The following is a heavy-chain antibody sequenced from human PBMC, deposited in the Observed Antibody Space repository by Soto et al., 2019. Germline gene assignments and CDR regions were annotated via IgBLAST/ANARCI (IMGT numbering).Heavy chain of an antibody. CDR3: ARPMARGGYDLYYYYGMDV. CDR2: ISYDGSNK. D-gene: IGHD5-12*01. CDR1: GFTFSSYA. V-gene: IGHV3-30-3*01. J-gene: IGHJ6*02. Sequence: PGGSLRLSLAASGFTFSSYAMHWVRQAPGKGLEWVAVISYDGSNKYYADSVKGRFTISRDNSKNTLYLQMNSLRAEDTAVYYCARPMARGGYDLYYYYGMDVWGQGTTVTVSS.